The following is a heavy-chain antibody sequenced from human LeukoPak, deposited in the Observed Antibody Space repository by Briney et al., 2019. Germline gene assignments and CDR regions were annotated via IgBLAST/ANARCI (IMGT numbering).Heavy chain of an antibody. D-gene: IGHD3-22*01. J-gene: IGHJ5*02. CDR3: ARQGWDYYDSSGYYTMNWFDP. V-gene: IGHV4-59*08. CDR1: GGSISSYY. Sequence: SETLSLTCTVSGGSISSYYWTWIRQPPGKGLEWIGYIYYSGTTKYNPSLKSRVTLSLDTSKNQFSLKLSSVTAADTAVHYCARQGWDYYDSSGYYTMNWFDPWGQGTLVTVSS. CDR2: IYYSGTT.